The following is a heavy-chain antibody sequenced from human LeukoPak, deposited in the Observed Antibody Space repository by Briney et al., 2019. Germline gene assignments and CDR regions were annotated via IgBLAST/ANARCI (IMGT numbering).Heavy chain of an antibody. CDR3: ARAREAPANVFPDH. J-gene: IGHJ4*02. Sequence: GGSLTPSCAASGFTFSRYWMTWVRQSPGKGLEWVANINQDGSEKYYGDSVTGRFTISRDNAENSLFLQMNSLRADDTGVYYCARAREAPANVFPDHWGQGVVVTVSS. V-gene: IGHV3-7*01. CDR1: GFTFSRYW. CDR2: INQDGSEK. D-gene: IGHD2-15*01.